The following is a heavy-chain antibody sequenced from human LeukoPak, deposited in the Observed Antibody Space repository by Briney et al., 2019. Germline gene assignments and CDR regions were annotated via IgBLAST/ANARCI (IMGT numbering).Heavy chain of an antibody. CDR2: ISSSSSYI. J-gene: IGHJ4*02. V-gene: IGHV3-21*01. CDR3: ARDLSGSYYWYYFDY. CDR1: GFTFRSYS. Sequence: PGGSLRLPCAASGFTFRSYSMNWVRQAPGKRLEWVSSISSSSSYIYYADSVKGRFTISRDNAKNSLYLQMNSLRAEDTAVYYCARDLSGSYYWYYFDYWGQGTLVTVSS. D-gene: IGHD1-26*01.